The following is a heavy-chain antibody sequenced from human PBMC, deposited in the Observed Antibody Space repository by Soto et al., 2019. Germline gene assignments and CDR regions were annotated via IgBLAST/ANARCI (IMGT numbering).Heavy chain of an antibody. V-gene: IGHV3-48*03. D-gene: IGHD2-2*01. CDR3: VRYCSSTLCNGVATRTFDY. CDR1: RFTFSTYE. J-gene: IGHJ4*02. CDR2: ISSGGDTE. Sequence: GGSLRLSCAASRFTFSTYEMHWLRQAPGKGLEWVSYISSGGDTEHYADSVKGRFTISRDNTRNSLYLQMNSLRDEDTALYYCVRYCSSTLCNGVATRTFDYWGQGTLVTVSS.